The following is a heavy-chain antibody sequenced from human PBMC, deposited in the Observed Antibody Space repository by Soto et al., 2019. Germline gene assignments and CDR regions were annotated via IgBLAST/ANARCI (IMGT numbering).Heavy chain of an antibody. D-gene: IGHD3-10*01. CDR1: GGPFSDFY. V-gene: IGHV4-34*01. CDR3: ARGNRFPRYGMDV. J-gene: IGHJ6*02. Sequence: QVQLQQWGAGLLKPSETLSLTCAVYGGPFSDFYCNWVRQSPEKGLEWIGEINHGGHTNYNPSLKSRVTISVATSKNQFSLKLSSVTAADSAVYYCARGNRFPRYGMDVWGQGTTVTVSS. CDR2: INHGGHT.